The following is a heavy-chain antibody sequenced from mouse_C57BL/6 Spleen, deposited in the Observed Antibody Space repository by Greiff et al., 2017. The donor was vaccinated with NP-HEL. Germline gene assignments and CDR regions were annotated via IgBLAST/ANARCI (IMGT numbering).Heavy chain of an antibody. J-gene: IGHJ2*01. V-gene: IGHV1-64*01. D-gene: IGHD4-1*01. CDR1: GYTFTSYW. CDR2: IHPSSGST. Sequence: QVHVKQPGAELVKPGASVKLSCKASGYTFTSYWMHWVKQRPGQGLEWIGMIHPSSGSTNYNEKFKSKATLTVDKSSSTAYMQLSSLTSEDSAVYWGAKGESNWDYFDYWGQGTTLTVSS. CDR3: AKGESNWDYFDY.